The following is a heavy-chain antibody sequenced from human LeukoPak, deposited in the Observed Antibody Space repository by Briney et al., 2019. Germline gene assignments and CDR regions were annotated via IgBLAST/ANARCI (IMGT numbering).Heavy chain of an antibody. CDR2: INPNSGGT. D-gene: IGHD5-24*01. Sequence: GASVKVSCKASGYTFTGYYMHWVRQAPGQGLEWMGWINPNSGGTNFAQNFQGRVTMTRDTSINTAYMEVSGLTSDDTAVYYCARDVRDAYNPFDYWGQGTLVTVSS. J-gene: IGHJ4*02. CDR1: GYTFTGYY. CDR3: ARDVRDAYNPFDY. V-gene: IGHV1-2*02.